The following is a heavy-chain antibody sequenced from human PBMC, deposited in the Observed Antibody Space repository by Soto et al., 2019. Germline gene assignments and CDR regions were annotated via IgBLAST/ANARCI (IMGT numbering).Heavy chain of an antibody. CDR3: AREVYGAEYYYGMDV. V-gene: IGHV4-59*01. CDR2: IYYTGTT. D-gene: IGHD4-17*01. Sequence: PSETLSLTCAVSGDSISRYYWSWIRQPPGKGLEWIGYIYYTGTTTYNPSLKSRVTISVDTSKNQFSLNLSSVTAADTAVYYCAREVYGAEYYYGMDVWGQGTTVTVSS. J-gene: IGHJ6*02. CDR1: GDSISRYY.